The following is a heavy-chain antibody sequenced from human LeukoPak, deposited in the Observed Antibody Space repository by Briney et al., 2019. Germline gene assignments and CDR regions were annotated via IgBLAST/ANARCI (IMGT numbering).Heavy chain of an antibody. CDR3: ARVGSDWNDVRYNWFDP. Sequence: PSETLSLTCAVSGGSISSGYYSWSWLRQPPGKGLEWIGYIFQSGSTYYNPSLKRRVTISVDRSKNQFSLKLSSVTAADTAVYYCARVGSDWNDVRYNWFDPWGGGTLVTVSS. J-gene: IGHJ5*02. D-gene: IGHD1-1*01. V-gene: IGHV4-30-2*01. CDR1: GGSISSGYYS. CDR2: IFQSGST.